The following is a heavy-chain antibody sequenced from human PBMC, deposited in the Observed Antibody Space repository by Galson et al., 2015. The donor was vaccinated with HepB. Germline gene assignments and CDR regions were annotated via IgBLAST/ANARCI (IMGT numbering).Heavy chain of an antibody. CDR3: AKDIVVVPATPAFDI. CDR1: GGTFSSYA. D-gene: IGHD2-2*01. Sequence: SVKVSCKASGGTFSSYAISWVRQAPGQGLEWMGGIIPIFGTANYAQKFQGRVTITADESTSTAYMELSSLRSEDTAVYYCAKDIVVVPATPAFDIWGQGTMVTVSS. V-gene: IGHV1-69*13. J-gene: IGHJ3*02. CDR2: IIPIFGTA.